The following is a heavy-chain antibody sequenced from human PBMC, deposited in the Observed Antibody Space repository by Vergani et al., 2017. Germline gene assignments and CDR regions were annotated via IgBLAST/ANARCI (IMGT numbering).Heavy chain of an antibody. D-gene: IGHD2-8*01. CDR1: GASINNDFYY. V-gene: IGHV4-61*02. CDR2: IDVSGIT. Sequence: QVQLQESGPGLVKPSQTLSLTCTVSGASINNDFYYWHWIRQPAGKGLEWIGRIDVSGITDYNSSLQSRVSMSVDTSKNQFSLPLTSVTAADTAVYYCARDTKQLPPRAFELWGQGTMVHVSS. J-gene: IGHJ3*01. CDR3: ARDTKQLPPRAFEL.